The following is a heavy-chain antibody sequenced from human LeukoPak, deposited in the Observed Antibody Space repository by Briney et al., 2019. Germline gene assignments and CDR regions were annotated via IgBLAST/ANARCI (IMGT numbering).Heavy chain of an antibody. CDR3: VVMVYAHFDC. V-gene: IGHV3-48*01. Sequence: GGSLTLSCAASGFTFNTYGMNWVRQAPGKGLEWISYISSDSTTTYYADSVKGRFIISRDNAKNPLFLHMNSLTAEDTAVYYSVVMVYAHFDCWGQGDLVTVSS. D-gene: IGHD2-8*01. CDR2: ISSDSTTT. J-gene: IGHJ4*02. CDR1: GFTFNTYG.